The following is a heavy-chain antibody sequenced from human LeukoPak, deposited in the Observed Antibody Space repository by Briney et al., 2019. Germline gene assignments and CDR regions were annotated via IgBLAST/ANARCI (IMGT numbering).Heavy chain of an antibody. Sequence: GGSLRLSCAVSGFPFSNSWMYWVRQAPGKGLEGVANIKKDGSGISYVDSVKGRFIISRDNTRNLLYLQMNSLTVEDTAVYFCAGGNSMDVRGKGTAVTVSS. V-gene: IGHV3-7*03. CDR1: GFPFSNSW. J-gene: IGHJ6*04. CDR2: IKKDGSGI. D-gene: IGHD1/OR15-1a*01. CDR3: AGGNSMDV.